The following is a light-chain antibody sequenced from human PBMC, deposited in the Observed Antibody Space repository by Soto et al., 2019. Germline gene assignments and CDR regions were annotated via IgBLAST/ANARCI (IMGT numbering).Light chain of an antibody. CDR3: QQYGSPPIT. J-gene: IGKJ5*01. CDR2: GAS. V-gene: IGKV3-20*01. CDR1: QSLRSGD. Sequence: PGESATLSRRASQSLRSGDLACDQQIPGLAPGLLIYGASNRATGTPDRFSGSGSGTDFTLTISRLEPEDFAVYYCQQYGSPPITFGQGTRLEI.